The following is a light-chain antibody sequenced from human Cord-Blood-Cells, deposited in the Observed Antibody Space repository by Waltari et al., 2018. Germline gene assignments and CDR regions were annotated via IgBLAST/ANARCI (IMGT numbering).Light chain of an antibody. J-gene: IGLJ2*01. CDR3: SSYTSSSTPWY. Sequence: QSALTQPASVSGSPGQSITISCTGTSSDVGGYNYVSWYQQHPGKAPKLMIYEVSNRPSGVSKRFSGSKSGNTASLTISGLQAEDEADYYCSSYTSSSTPWYFGGGTKLTVL. CDR1: SSDVGGYNY. CDR2: EVS. V-gene: IGLV2-14*01.